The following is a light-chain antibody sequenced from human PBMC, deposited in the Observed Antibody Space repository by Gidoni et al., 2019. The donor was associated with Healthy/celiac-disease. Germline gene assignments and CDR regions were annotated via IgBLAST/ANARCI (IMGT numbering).Light chain of an antibody. CDR2: WAS. Sequence: DIVMTQSPDSLAVSLGERATINCKSSQSFLYSSNNKNYLAWYQQKPGQPPKLLIYWASTRESGVPDRFSGSGSGTDFTLTISSLQAEDVAVYYCQQYYSTPWTFXQXTKVEIK. V-gene: IGKV4-1*01. CDR3: QQYYSTPWT. J-gene: IGKJ1*01. CDR1: QSFLYSSNNKNY.